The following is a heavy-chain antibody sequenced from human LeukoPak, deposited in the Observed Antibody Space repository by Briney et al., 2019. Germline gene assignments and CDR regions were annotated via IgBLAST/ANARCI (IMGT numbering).Heavy chain of an antibody. V-gene: IGHV1-8*01. CDR1: GYTFTSYD. CDR2: MNPNSSNT. CDR3: ARGRGPEYDTRGY. Sequence: ASVKVSCKASGYTFTSYDINWVRQATGQGLEWMGWMNPNSSNTGYAQKFQGRVTMTRNTSINTVYMELSSLRSEDTAVYYCARGRGPEYDTRGYWGQGTLVTVSS. J-gene: IGHJ4*02. D-gene: IGHD3-22*01.